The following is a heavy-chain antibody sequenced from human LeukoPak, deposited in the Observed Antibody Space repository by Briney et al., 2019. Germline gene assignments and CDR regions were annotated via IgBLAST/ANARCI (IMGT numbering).Heavy chain of an antibody. J-gene: IGHJ4*02. Sequence: GGSLRLSCAASGFTFSSYWMSWVRQAPGKGLEWVANIKQDGSEKYYVDSVKGRFTISRDNAKNSLYLQMNSLRAEDTAVHYCARYRGGDPLGYWGQGTLVTVSS. V-gene: IGHV3-7*01. CDR1: GFTFSSYW. CDR3: ARYRGGDPLGY. D-gene: IGHD3-10*01. CDR2: IKQDGSEK.